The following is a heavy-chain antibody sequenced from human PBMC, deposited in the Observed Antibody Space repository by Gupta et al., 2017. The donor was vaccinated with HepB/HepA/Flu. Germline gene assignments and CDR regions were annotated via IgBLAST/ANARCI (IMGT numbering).Heavy chain of an antibody. CDR1: GGSINGYY. V-gene: IGHV4-59*01. J-gene: IGHJ5*02. CDR2: IYFSGST. Sequence: QVQLQESGPGLVKPSETLSLNCTVSGGSINGYYWSWIRQIPGRGLEWIGYIYFSGSTKYNPSLSSRVTMSVDTSRNQFSLKLSSVTAADTAVYYCARAPAVASLIDWFDTGGQGTLVTVSS. CDR3: ARAPAVASLIDWFDT. D-gene: IGHD6-19*01.